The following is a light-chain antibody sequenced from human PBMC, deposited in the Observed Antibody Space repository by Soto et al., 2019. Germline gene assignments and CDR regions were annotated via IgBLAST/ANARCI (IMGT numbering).Light chain of an antibody. CDR3: AAWDDRLSALYV. Sequence: QSALTQPPSASGTPGQRVTISCSGSSSNIGSNYVYWYQQLPGTAPKLLIYRNNQRPSGVPDRFSGSKSGTSASLAISRLRSEDEADYYCAAWDDRLSALYVFGNGTRSXS. CDR1: SSNIGSNY. V-gene: IGLV1-47*01. J-gene: IGLJ1*01. CDR2: RNN.